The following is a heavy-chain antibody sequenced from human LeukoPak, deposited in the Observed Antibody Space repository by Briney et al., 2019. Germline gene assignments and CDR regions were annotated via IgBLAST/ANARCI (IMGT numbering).Heavy chain of an antibody. CDR1: GFTFTTYW. CDR3: AKDGDSSGYAAFDI. CDR2: IKQDGTEK. Sequence: GGSLRLSCAASGFTFTTYWMSWVRQAPGKGLEWVANIKQDGTEKYYVDSVKGRFTISRDNAKNSLYLQMNSLRVQDTAVYYCAKDGDSSGYAAFDIWGQGTMVTVSS. V-gene: IGHV3-7*01. J-gene: IGHJ3*02. D-gene: IGHD3-22*01.